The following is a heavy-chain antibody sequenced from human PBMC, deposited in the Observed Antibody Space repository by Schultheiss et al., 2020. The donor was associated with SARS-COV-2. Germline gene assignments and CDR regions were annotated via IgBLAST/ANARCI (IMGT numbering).Heavy chain of an antibody. J-gene: IGHJ6*02. CDR3: ARVGCSSTSCYRGGRYYYYGMDV. CDR2: IYYSGST. Sequence: SQTLSLTCTVSGGSISSYYWSWIRQPPGKGLEWIGYIYYSGSTNYNPSLKSRVTISVDTSKNQFSLKLSSVTAADTAVYYCARVGCSSTSCYRGGRYYYYGMDVWGQGTTVTV. CDR1: GGSISSYY. V-gene: IGHV4-59*01. D-gene: IGHD2-2*02.